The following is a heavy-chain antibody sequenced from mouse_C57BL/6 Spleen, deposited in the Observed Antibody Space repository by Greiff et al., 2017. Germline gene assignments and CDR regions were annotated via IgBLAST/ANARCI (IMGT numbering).Heavy chain of an antibody. Sequence: VQLQQPGAELVKPGASVKMSCKASGYTFTSYWITWVKQRPGQGLEWIGDIYPGSGSTNYNEKFKSKATLTVDTSSSTAYMQLSSLPSEDSAVYYWARGRAYYGNDYWGQGTTLTVSS. V-gene: IGHV1-55*01. D-gene: IGHD2-10*01. J-gene: IGHJ2*01. CDR3: ARGRAYYGNDY. CDR1: GYTFTSYW. CDR2: IYPGSGST.